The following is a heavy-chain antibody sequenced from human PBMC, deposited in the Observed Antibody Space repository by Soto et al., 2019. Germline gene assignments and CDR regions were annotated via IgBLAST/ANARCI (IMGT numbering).Heavy chain of an antibody. CDR3: TRDPYGMDV. J-gene: IGHJ6*02. CDR2: IIDSGGST. CDR1: GFTFSSCA. Sequence: GGALILSCAASGFTFSSCAMGWVRQAPGKGLEWVSDIIDSGGSTYYADSVKGRFTISRDNAKNSLYLQMNSLRDEDTAVYYCTRDPYGMDVWGQGTTVTVSS. V-gene: IGHV3-23*01.